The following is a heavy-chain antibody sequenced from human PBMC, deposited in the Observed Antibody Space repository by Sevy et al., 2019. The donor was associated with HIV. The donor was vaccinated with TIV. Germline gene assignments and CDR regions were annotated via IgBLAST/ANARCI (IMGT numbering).Heavy chain of an antibody. CDR2: ISNSGSTI. Sequence: GGSLRLSCTASGFTFSSYEMNWVRQAPGKGLEWVSYISNSGSTIHYSDSVKGRFTISRDNAKNSLYLQMNSLRAEDTAVYYCARGVGADGYWGQGTLVTVSS. D-gene: IGHD1-26*01. CDR3: ARGVGADGY. J-gene: IGHJ4*02. CDR1: GFTFSSYE. V-gene: IGHV3-48*03.